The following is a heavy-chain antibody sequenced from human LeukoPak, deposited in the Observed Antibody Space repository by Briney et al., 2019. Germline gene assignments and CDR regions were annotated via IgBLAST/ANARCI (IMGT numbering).Heavy chain of an antibody. CDR3: ARVLNTDTSGYFY. Sequence: ASVKVSCKASGYTFTTYGISWVRQAPRQGLEWMGWISTYNGNTNYAKKLQGRVTMTTDTSTNTAYMELRSLSSDDTAIYYCARVLNTDTSGYFYWGQGTLVTVSS. CDR2: ISTYNGNT. D-gene: IGHD3-22*01. V-gene: IGHV1-18*04. CDR1: GYTFTTYG. J-gene: IGHJ4*02.